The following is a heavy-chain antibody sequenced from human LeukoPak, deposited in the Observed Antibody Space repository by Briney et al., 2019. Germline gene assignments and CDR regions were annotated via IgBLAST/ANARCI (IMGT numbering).Heavy chain of an antibody. Sequence: GGSLRPSCAASGFTFSSYGMHWVRQAPGKGLEWVAVIWYDGSNKYYADSVKGRFTISRDNSKNTLYLQMSSLRAEDTAVYYCAREPPVGGYFDYWGQGTLVTVSS. CDR1: GFTFSSYG. J-gene: IGHJ4*02. V-gene: IGHV3-33*01. CDR3: AREPPVGGYFDY. D-gene: IGHD1-26*01. CDR2: IWYDGSNK.